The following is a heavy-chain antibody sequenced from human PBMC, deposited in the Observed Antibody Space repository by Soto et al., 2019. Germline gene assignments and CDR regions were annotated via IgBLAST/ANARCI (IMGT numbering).Heavy chain of an antibody. CDR1: GFTFSSYA. D-gene: IGHD2-2*01. V-gene: IGHV3-23*01. J-gene: IGHJ6*02. Sequence: GGSLRLSCAASGFTFSSYAMSWVRQAPGKGLEWFSAISGSGGRTYYADSVKGRFTISRDNSKNTLYLQMNSLRAEDTAVYYCAKDASTNSMQEDYYYYGMDVWGQGTTVTVSS. CDR3: AKDASTNSMQEDYYYYGMDV. CDR2: ISGSGGRT.